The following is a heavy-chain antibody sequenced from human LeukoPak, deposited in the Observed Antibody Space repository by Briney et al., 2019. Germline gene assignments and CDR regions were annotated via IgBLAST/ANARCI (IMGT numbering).Heavy chain of an antibody. CDR1: GGSISSYY. D-gene: IGHD5-24*01. CDR2: IYYSGST. V-gene: IGHV4-59*01. CDR3: AFQGRDGYKFDY. Sequence: ETLSLTCTVSGGSISSYYWSWIRQPPGKGLEWIGYIYYSGSTNYNPSLKSRVTISVDTSKNQFSLKLSSVTAADTAVYYCAFQGRDGYKFDYWGQGTLVTVSS. J-gene: IGHJ4*02.